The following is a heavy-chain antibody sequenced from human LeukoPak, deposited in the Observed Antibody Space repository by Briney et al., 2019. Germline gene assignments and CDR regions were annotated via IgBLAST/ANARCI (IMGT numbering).Heavy chain of an antibody. CDR2: ISYDGSNK. CDR3: ARAKFNPGSNWFDP. V-gene: IGHV3-30*04. D-gene: IGHD3-10*01. CDR1: GFTFSSYA. J-gene: IGHJ5*02. Sequence: GGSLRLSRAASGFTFSSYAMHWVRQAPGKGLEWVAVISYDGSNKYYADSVKGRFTISRDNSKNTLYLQMNSLRAEDTAVYYCARAKFNPGSNWFDPWGQGTLVTVSS.